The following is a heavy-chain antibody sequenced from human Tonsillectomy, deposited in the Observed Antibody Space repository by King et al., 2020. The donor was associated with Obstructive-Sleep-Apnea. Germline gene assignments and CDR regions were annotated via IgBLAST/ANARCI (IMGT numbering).Heavy chain of an antibody. CDR2: ISYYGSNK. CDR3: ARDRRYFDY. V-gene: IGHV3-30*04. Sequence: VQLVESGGGVVQPGRSLRLSCAASGFPCSTNAMHWVSQAPVKGLEVGAVISYYGSNKYYTDSGKGRFTISRDNSKNTLYLQMNGLRAEDTAVFYCARDRRYFDYWGQGTLLTVSS. J-gene: IGHJ4*02. CDR1: GFPCSTNA.